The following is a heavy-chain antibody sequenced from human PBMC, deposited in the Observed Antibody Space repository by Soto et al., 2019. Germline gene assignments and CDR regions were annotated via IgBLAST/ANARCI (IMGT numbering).Heavy chain of an antibody. Sequence: QVQLQESGPGLVKPPETLSLTCTVSGGSISSYYWSWIRQPPGKGLEWIGYIYYSGSTNYNPSLKSRVTISVDTSKNQFSLKLSSVTAADTAVYYCARRYGSAIDYWGQGTLVTVSS. J-gene: IGHJ4*02. CDR3: ARRYGSAIDY. CDR2: IYYSGST. V-gene: IGHV4-59*08. CDR1: GGSISSYY. D-gene: IGHD1-26*01.